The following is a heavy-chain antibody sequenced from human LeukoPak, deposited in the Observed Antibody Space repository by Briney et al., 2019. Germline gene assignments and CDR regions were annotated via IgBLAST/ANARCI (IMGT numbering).Heavy chain of an antibody. V-gene: IGHV4-4*02. CDR3: ANARGYYSSFDY. D-gene: IGHD3-3*01. Sequence: PSGTLSLTCAVSGDSISSKWWSWVRQPPGKGLEWIGEIYHSGTTNYNPSLKSRVTISVDTSKSQFSLKLTSVTAADTAVYYCANARGYYSSFDYWGQGILVTVSS. J-gene: IGHJ4*02. CDR1: GDSISSKW. CDR2: IYHSGTT.